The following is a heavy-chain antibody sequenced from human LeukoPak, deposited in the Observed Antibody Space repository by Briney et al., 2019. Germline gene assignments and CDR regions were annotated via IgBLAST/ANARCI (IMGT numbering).Heavy chain of an antibody. CDR1: GGSISSSSYY. CDR3: ARGRRGIASALMDY. Sequence: SETLSLTCTVSGGSISSSSYYWGWIRQPPGKGPEWIVSMYYSGSTFYNPSLKSRVTMSVDTSKNQFSLKLSSVTAADTAMYYCARGRRGIASALMDYWGQGTLVTVSS. V-gene: IGHV4-39*07. D-gene: IGHD3-16*01. CDR2: MYYSGST. J-gene: IGHJ4*02.